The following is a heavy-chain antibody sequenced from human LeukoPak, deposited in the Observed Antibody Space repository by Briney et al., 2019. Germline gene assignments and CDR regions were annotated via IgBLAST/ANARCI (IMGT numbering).Heavy chain of an antibody. CDR1: AGSMRNYY. V-gene: IGHV4-59*01. CDR2: TYDSGSS. J-gene: IGHJ4*02. D-gene: IGHD2-2*01. Sequence: PSETLSLTCAVSAGSMRNYYWSWIRQPPGKGLEWIGYTYDSGSSSYNPSLRSRVSISIDTSKNQFSLNLSSVTAADTAVYYCARGWASSWYYFDFWGQGTLVTVSS. CDR3: ARGWASSWYYFDF.